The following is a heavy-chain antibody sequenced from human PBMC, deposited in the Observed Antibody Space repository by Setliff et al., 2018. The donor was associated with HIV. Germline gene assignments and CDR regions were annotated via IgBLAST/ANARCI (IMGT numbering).Heavy chain of an antibody. Sequence: SETLSLTCAVYGGSFSDYYWSWIRQPPGKGLEWIAYSHYSGSADYNPSLKSRVTISIDTSKSQRSLKLTSVTAADTAVYYCARRRTPPSGFYSKYYMDVWGKGTTVTVAS. CDR2: SHYSGSA. J-gene: IGHJ6*03. CDR1: GGSFSDYY. CDR3: ARRRTPPSGFYSKYYMDV. D-gene: IGHD3-22*01. V-gene: IGHV4-59*08.